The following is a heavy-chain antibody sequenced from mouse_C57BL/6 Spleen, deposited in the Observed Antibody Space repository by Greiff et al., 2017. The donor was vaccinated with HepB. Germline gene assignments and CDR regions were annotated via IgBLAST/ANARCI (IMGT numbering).Heavy chain of an antibody. V-gene: IGHV3-6*01. CDR1: GYSITSGYY. CDR3: ARRGPDAWFAY. CDR2: ISYDGSN. D-gene: IGHD2-3*01. J-gene: IGHJ3*01. Sequence: EVQVVESGPGLVKPSQSLSLTCSVTGYSITSGYYWNWIRQFPGNKLEWMGYISYDGSNNYNPSLKNRISITRDTSKNQFFLKLNSVTTEDTATYYCARRGPDAWFAYWGQGTLVTVSA.